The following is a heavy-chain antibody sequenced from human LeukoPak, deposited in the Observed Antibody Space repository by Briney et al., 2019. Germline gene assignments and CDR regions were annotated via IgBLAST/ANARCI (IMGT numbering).Heavy chain of an antibody. J-gene: IGHJ6*02. CDR3: ARVMATYYDFWSGYYNYYYYYGMDV. CDR2: MNPNSGNT. Sequence: ASVKVSCKASGYTFTSYDINWVRQATGQGLEWMGWMNPNSGNTGYAQKFQGRVTMTRNTSISTAYMELSSLRSEDTAVYYCARVMATYYDFWSGYYNYYYYYGMDVWGQGTTVTVSS. CDR1: GYTFTSYD. D-gene: IGHD3-3*01. V-gene: IGHV1-8*01.